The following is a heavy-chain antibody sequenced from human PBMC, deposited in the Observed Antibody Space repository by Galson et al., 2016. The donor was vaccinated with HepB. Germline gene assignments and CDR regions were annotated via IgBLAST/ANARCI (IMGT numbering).Heavy chain of an antibody. CDR1: GYSFSRFA. V-gene: IGHV7-4-1*02. CDR3: ARGGYCSDNRCLSYDYYGMDV. Sequence: SVKVSCKASGYSFSRFAISWVRQAPGRGLEWMGWIKTNTGNPTYAEGFTGRFVFSLDTSVTTAYLQINSLKTEDTGMYYCARGGYCSDNRCLSYDYYGMDVWGQGTLVTVSS. J-gene: IGHJ6*02. CDR2: IKTNTGNP. D-gene: IGHD2-15*01.